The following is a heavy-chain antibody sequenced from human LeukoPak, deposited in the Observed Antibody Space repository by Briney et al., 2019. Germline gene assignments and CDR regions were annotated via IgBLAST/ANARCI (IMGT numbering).Heavy chain of an antibody. D-gene: IGHD3-16*01. J-gene: IGHJ4*02. CDR3: ARLRLGAGGYFDY. CDR1: GYTFTGYY. V-gene: IGHV1-2*06. CDR2: INPNSGGT. Sequence: ASVKVSCKASGYTFTGYYMHWVRQAPGQGLEWMGRINPNSGGTNYAQKFQGRVAMTRDTSISTAYMELSRLRFDDTAVYYCARLRLGAGGYFDYWGQGTLVTVSS.